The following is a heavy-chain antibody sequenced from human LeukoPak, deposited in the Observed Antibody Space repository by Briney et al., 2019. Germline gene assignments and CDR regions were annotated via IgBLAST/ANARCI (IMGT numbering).Heavy chain of an antibody. J-gene: IGHJ4*02. Sequence: GGSLRLSCAASVFTFISYSMNWVRQAPGKGLEWISYISSSSSTIYYADSLKGRFTISRDNAKNSLYLQMNSLRDEDTAVYYCVPHRDGSYSFDYWGQGTLVTVCS. V-gene: IGHV3-48*02. CDR1: VFTFISYS. CDR3: VPHRDGSYSFDY. CDR2: ISSSSSTI. D-gene: IGHD1-26*01.